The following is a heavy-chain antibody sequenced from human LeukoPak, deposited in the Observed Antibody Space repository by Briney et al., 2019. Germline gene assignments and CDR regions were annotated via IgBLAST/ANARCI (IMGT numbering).Heavy chain of an antibody. Sequence: GASVKVSCKASGYTFTSYAMHWARQAPGQRLEWMGWINAGNGNTKYSQKFQGRVTITRDTSASTAYMELSSLRSEDTAVYYCARDSKIGLYYFDYWGQGTLVTVSS. CDR3: ARDSKIGLYYFDY. CDR2: INAGNGNT. J-gene: IGHJ4*02. V-gene: IGHV1-3*01. CDR1: GYTFTSYA. D-gene: IGHD2-15*01.